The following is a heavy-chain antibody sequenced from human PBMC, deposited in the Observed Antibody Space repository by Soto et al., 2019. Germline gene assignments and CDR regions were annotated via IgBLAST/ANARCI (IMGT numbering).Heavy chain of an antibody. Sequence: QVQLQESGPGLVKPSETLSLTCTVSGGSISSYYWSWIRQPPGKGLEWIGYIYYSGSTNYNPSLTSRVTISVDTSKNQFPLKLSSVTAADTAVYYCARAVPGLYYDFWSGYFDYFDYWGQGTLVTVSS. J-gene: IGHJ4*02. CDR1: GGSISSYY. CDR3: ARAVPGLYYDFWSGYFDYFDY. D-gene: IGHD3-3*01. CDR2: IYYSGST. V-gene: IGHV4-59*01.